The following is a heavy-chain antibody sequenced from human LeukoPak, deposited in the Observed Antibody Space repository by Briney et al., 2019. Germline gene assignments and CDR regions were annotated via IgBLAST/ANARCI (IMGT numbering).Heavy chain of an antibody. J-gene: IGHJ4*02. Sequence: GGSLRLSCAASGFTFSSYAMHWVRQAPGKGLEWVAVISYDGSNKYYADSAKGRFTISRDNSKNTLYLQMNSLRAEDTAVYYCARGETYYYDSSGYYTGSYFDYWGQGTLVTVSS. V-gene: IGHV3-30*01. CDR3: ARGETYYYDSSGYYTGSYFDY. CDR1: GFTFSSYA. D-gene: IGHD3-22*01. CDR2: ISYDGSNK.